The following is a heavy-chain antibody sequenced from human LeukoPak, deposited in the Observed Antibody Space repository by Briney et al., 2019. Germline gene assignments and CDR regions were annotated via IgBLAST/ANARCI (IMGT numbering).Heavy chain of an antibody. Sequence: SETLSLTCTVSGYSISSGYHWGWIRQPPGKGLEWIGEINHSGSTNYNPSLKSRVTISVDTSKNQFSLKLSSVTAADTAVYYCARHPPRYSSGWYISWGQGTLVTVSS. V-gene: IGHV4-38-2*02. D-gene: IGHD6-19*01. CDR1: GYSISSGYH. CDR2: INHSGST. J-gene: IGHJ4*02. CDR3: ARHPPRYSSGWYIS.